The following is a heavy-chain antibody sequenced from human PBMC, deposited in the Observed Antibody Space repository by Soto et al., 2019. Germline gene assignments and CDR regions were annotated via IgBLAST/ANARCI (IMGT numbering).Heavy chain of an antibody. J-gene: IGHJ4*02. Sequence: GGSLRLSCAASGFTFSNAWMNWVRQAPGKGLEWVGRIKSKTDGGTTDYAAPVKGRFTISRDNSKNTLYLQMNSLRAEDTAVYYCAKDISYYVPKYFDYWGQGTLVTVSS. CDR2: IKSKTDGGTT. D-gene: IGHD3-22*01. V-gene: IGHV3-15*07. CDR1: GFTFSNAW. CDR3: AKDISYYVPKYFDY.